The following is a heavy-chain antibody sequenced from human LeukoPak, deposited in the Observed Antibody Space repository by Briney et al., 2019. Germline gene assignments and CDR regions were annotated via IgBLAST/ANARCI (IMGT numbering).Heavy chain of an antibody. J-gene: IGHJ3*02. D-gene: IGHD2-21*01. CDR1: GFTFINHA. Sequence: GGSLRLSCAASGFTFINHAVSWVRQAPGKGLEWVSAEGSAGGTYYADSVKGRFTISRDNSENTLSLQMNRLRVEDTAVCYCASRTWIGAGYYAFDIWGQGTMVTVSS. V-gene: IGHV3-23*01. CDR3: ASRTWIGAGYYAFDI. CDR2: EGSAGGT.